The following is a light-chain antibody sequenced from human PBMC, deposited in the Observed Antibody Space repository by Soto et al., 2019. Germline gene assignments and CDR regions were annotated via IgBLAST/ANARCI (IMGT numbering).Light chain of an antibody. Sequence: EIVLTQSPGTLSLSPGERATLSCRASQSVSRSYLTWYQQKPGQAPRLLIYGASSRATGIPDRFSGSGSGTDFTLTITRLEPEDFAVYYCQQFGGSPPMYTFGQGTKLEIK. CDR1: QSVSRSY. CDR3: QQFGGSPPMYT. V-gene: IGKV3-20*01. J-gene: IGKJ2*01. CDR2: GAS.